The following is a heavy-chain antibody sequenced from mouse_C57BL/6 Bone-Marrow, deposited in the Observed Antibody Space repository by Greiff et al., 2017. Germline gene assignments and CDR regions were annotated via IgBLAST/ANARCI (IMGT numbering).Heavy chain of an antibody. J-gene: IGHJ4*01. V-gene: IGHV3-6*01. CDR1: GYSITSGYY. CDR2: ISYDGSN. Sequence: DVQLQASGPGLVKPSQSLSLTCSVTGYSITSGYYWNWIRQFPGNKLEWMGYISYDGSNNYNPSLKNRISITLDTSKNQFFLKLNSVTTEDTATYYCARGPIAMDYWGQGTSVTVSS. CDR3: ARGPIAMDY.